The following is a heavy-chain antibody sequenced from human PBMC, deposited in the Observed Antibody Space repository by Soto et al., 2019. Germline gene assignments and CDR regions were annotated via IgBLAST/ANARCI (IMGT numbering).Heavy chain of an antibody. CDR3: AKEFTSWFGEYLYCYGMDF. CDR2: ISYDGSK. Sequence: GGSLRLSCAAAGFTVSSYCMHWVRQAPGTGLEWVAVISYDGSKYYADTVKGRFTISRDNSKNTLYLQINSLRPEDTAVYYCAKEFTSWFGEYLYCYGMDFWGQGTLVTVSS. V-gene: IGHV3-30*18. J-gene: IGHJ6*02. D-gene: IGHD3-10*01. CDR1: GFTVSSYC.